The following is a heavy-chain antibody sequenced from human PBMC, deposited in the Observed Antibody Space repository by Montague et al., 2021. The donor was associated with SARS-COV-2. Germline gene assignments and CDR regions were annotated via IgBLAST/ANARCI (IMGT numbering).Heavy chain of an antibody. J-gene: IGHJ4*02. CDR3: ARVAESTYYDFWSGYLRFYYFDH. V-gene: IGHV4-34*01. CDR2: INHSGST. D-gene: IGHD3-3*01. CDR1: GGSFSGYY. Sequence: ETLSLTCAVYGGSFSGYYWSWIRQPPGKGLEWIGEINHSGSTNYNPSLKSRVTISVDTSKNQFSLKLSSVTAADTAVYYCARVAESTYYDFWSGYLRFYYFDHWGQGTLVTVSS.